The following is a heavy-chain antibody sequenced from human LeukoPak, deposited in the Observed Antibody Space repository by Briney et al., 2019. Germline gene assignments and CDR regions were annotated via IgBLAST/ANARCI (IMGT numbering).Heavy chain of an antibody. CDR1: GYTFTGYY. CDR3: ARGATSSGYYLAGAFDI. J-gene: IGHJ3*02. D-gene: IGHD3-22*01. Sequence: ASVKVSCKASGYTFTGYYMHWVRQAPGQGLEWMGWINPNSGGTNHAQKFQGRVTMTRDTSISTAYMELSRLRSDDTAVYYCARGATSSGYYLAGAFDIWGQGTMVTVSS. CDR2: INPNSGGT. V-gene: IGHV1-2*02.